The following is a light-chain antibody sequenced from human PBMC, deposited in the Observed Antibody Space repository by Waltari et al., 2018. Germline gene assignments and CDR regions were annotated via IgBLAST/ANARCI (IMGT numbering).Light chain of an antibody. Sequence: QSALTQPASVSGSPGQSITISCTGTSSDVGGYYSVSWYQQHPGKAPKLLLYDGSNRPLEVSHRFSGSKSGNTASLTISGLQADDEAEYYCGSYTSSTTLAFGTGTKVTVL. CDR1: SSDVGGYYS. V-gene: IGLV2-14*03. J-gene: IGLJ1*01. CDR2: DGS. CDR3: GSYTSSTTLA.